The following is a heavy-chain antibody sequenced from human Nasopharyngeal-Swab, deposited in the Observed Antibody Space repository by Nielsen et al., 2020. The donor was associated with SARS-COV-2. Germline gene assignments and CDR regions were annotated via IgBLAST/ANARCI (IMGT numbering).Heavy chain of an antibody. CDR3: ARGLYYYYYYYMDV. CDR1: GFTFSDYY. CDR2: ISSSGSTI. V-gene: IGHV3-11*04. D-gene: IGHD2-15*01. J-gene: IGHJ6*03. Sequence: GGSLRLSCAASGFTFSDYYMSWIRQAPGKGLEWVSYISSSGSTIYYADSVKGRFTISRDNAKNSLYPQMNSLRAEDTAVYYCARGLYYYYYYYMDVWGKGTTVTVSS.